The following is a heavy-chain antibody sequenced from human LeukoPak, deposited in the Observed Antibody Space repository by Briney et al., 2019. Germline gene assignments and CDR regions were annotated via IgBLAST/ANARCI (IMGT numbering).Heavy chain of an antibody. V-gene: IGHV4-59*12. J-gene: IGHJ6*03. CDR3: ARGGSGWYAGYYYYMDV. D-gene: IGHD6-19*01. Sequence: SETLSLTCTVSGGSIGSYYWSWIRQPPGKGLEWIGYIYYSGSTNYNPSLKSRVTISVDTSKNQFSLKLSSVTAADTAVYYCARGGSGWYAGYYYYMDVWGKGTTVTVSS. CDR2: IYYSGST. CDR1: GGSIGSYY.